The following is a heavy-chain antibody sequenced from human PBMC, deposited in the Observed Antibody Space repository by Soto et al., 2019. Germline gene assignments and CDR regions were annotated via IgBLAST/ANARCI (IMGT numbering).Heavy chain of an antibody. CDR2: ISDGGGST. CDR3: ARENGNHDAFDI. V-gene: IGHV3-23*01. J-gene: IGHJ3*02. D-gene: IGHD2-8*01. Sequence: PGGSLRLSCAAPGFTFSSYGMSWVRQAPGKGLEWVSVISDGGGSTFYADSVKGRFTISRDNAKSSLYLQMNSLRAEDTAVYYCARENGNHDAFDIWGQGTMVTVSS. CDR1: GFTFSSYG.